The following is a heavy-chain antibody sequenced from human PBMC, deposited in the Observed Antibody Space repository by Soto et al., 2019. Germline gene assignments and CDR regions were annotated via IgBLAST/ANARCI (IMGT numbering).Heavy chain of an antibody. CDR3: AKTITLFGLSAYSGGRRGRGAVIDS. Sequence: QVQLVESGGGVVQPGRSLRLSCAASGFTFSSFGMHWVRQTPGKGLEWAAVISYDGTNKYYADSVKGRFTISRDNSKNTLYLQIDSLRPEDTAVYYCAKTITLFGLSAYSGGRRGRGAVIDSWGQGTLVTVSS. J-gene: IGHJ4*02. CDR1: GFTFSSFG. V-gene: IGHV3-30*18. CDR2: ISYDGTNK. D-gene: IGHD3-3*01.